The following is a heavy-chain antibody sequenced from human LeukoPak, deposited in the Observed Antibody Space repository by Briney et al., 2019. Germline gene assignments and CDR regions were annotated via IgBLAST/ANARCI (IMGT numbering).Heavy chain of an antibody. CDR1: EFTFSSYG. J-gene: IGHJ4*02. CDR3: ARDLRSWTGTTVDY. Sequence: GGSLRLSCAASEFTFSSYGMHWVRQAPGKGLEWVAVISYDGSNKYYADSVKGRFTISRDNLKNSLHLQMNNLRAEDTAVYYCARDLRSWTGTTVDYWGQGTLVTVSP. CDR2: ISYDGSNK. V-gene: IGHV3-30*03. D-gene: IGHD1-7*01.